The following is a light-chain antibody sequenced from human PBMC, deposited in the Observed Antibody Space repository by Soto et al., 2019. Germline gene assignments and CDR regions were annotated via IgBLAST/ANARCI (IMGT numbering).Light chain of an antibody. CDR1: SSDVGGYNY. Sequence: LTQAASVSGSPGQSITISCTGTSSDVGGYNYVSWYQQHPGKAPKLMIYDVFTRPSGISNRFSGSKSGNTASLTISALQAEDEADYYCTSWTSTSTYVFGSGTKVTVL. J-gene: IGLJ1*01. CDR2: DVF. V-gene: IGLV2-14*01. CDR3: TSWTSTSTYV.